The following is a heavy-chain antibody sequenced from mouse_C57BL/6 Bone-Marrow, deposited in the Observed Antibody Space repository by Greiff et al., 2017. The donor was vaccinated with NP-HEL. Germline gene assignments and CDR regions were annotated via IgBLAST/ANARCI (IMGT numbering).Heavy chain of an antibody. V-gene: IGHV1-26*01. CDR1: GYTFTSYW. D-gene: IGHD2-5*01. Sequence: VQLKQPGAELVKPGASVKLSCKASGYTFTSYWMHWVKQSHGKSLEWIGDINPNNGGTSYNQKFKGKATLTVDKSSSTAYMELRSLTSEDSAVYYCARGPYSNPYAMDYWGQGTSVTVSS. CDR2: INPNNGGT. J-gene: IGHJ4*01. CDR3: ARGPYSNPYAMDY.